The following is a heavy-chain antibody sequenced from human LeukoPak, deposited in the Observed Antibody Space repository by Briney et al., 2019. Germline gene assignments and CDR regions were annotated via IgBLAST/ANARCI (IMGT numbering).Heavy chain of an antibody. D-gene: IGHD3-10*01. J-gene: IGHJ4*02. Sequence: SETLSLTCTVSGGSISYYYWSWIRQPAGKGLEWIGRIYSSGSTTYNPSLKSRVTMSVDTAKNHFSLILSSVTATDTDVYYGARDRGDLGDFDYWGQGTMVTVSS. CDR3: ARDRGDLGDFDY. V-gene: IGHV4-4*07. CDR1: GGSISYYY. CDR2: IYSSGST.